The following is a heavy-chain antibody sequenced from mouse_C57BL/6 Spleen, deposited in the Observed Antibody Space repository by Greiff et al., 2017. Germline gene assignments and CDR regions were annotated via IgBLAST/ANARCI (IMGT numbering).Heavy chain of an antibody. CDR1: GYSFTGYF. J-gene: IGHJ3*01. D-gene: IGHD2-1*01. CDR2: INPYNGDT. V-gene: IGHV1-20*01. CDR3: ARCRDGNFFAY. Sequence: EVKLMESGPELVKPGDSVKISCKASGYSFTGYFMNWVMQSHGKSLEWIGRINPYNGDTFYNQKFKGKATLTVDKSSSTAHMELRSLTSEDSAVYYCARCRDGNFFAYWGQGTLVTVSA.